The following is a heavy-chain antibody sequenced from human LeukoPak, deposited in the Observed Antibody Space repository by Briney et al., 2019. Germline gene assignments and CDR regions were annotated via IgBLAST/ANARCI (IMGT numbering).Heavy chain of an antibody. CDR2: INPNSGGT. J-gene: IGHJ6*02. D-gene: IGHD2-15*01. Sequence: GASVKVSCTASGYTFTGYYMHWVRQAPGQGLEWMGWINPNSGGTNYAQKFQGWVTMTRDTSISTAYMELSRLRSDDTAVYYCARGYCSGGSCYSDVGYYYYGMDVWGQGTTVTVSS. V-gene: IGHV1-2*04. CDR3: ARGYCSGGSCYSDVGYYYYGMDV. CDR1: GYTFTGYY.